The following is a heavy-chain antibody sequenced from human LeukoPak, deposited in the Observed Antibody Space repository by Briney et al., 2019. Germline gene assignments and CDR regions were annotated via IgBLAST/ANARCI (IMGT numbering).Heavy chain of an antibody. CDR1: GYTFTSYD. Sequence: ASVKVSCKASGYTFTSYDINWVRQAPGQGLEWMGWISAYNGNTNYAQKLQGRVTMTTDTSTSTAYMELRSLRSDDTAVYYCARERVAVAGHYFDYWGQGTLVTVSS. J-gene: IGHJ4*02. D-gene: IGHD6-19*01. V-gene: IGHV1-18*01. CDR2: ISAYNGNT. CDR3: ARERVAVAGHYFDY.